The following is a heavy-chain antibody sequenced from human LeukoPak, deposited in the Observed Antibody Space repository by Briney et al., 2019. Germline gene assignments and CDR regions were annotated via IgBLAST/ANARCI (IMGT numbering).Heavy chain of an antibody. J-gene: IGHJ4*02. Sequence: GGSLRLSCAGSGFTFSSYAMSWVRQAPGKGLEWVSANSGSGGSTYYADSVKGRFTISRDNSKNTLYLQMNSLRAEDTAVYYCAKDLYGSGSSPDYWGQGTLVTVSS. CDR3: AKDLYGSGSSPDY. V-gene: IGHV3-23*01. CDR2: NSGSGGST. D-gene: IGHD3-10*01. CDR1: GFTFSSYA.